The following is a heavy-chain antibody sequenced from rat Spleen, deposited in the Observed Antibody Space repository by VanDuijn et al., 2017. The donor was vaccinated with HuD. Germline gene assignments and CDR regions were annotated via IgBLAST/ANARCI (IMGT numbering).Heavy chain of an antibody. V-gene: IGHV5-19*01. J-gene: IGHJ3*01. Sequence: EVQLVESGGGLVQPGRSLKLSCAASGFTFNNYGMHWIRQAPTKGLEWVASISPTGGNTYYRDSVKGRFTISRDNAESTLHLQMDTLRSEDTATYYCATQSYYSSYIYGWFTFWGRGTLVTVSS. CDR2: ISPTGGNT. D-gene: IGHD1-2*01. CDR1: GFTFNNYG. CDR3: ATQSYYSSYIYGWFTF.